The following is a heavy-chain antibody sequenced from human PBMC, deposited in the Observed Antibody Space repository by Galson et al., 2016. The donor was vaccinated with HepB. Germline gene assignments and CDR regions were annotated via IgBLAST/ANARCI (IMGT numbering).Heavy chain of an antibody. CDR2: IWHDGSNK. D-gene: IGHD6-13*01. Sequence: GKGLEWVALIWHDGSNKYYADSVKGRFTIPRDNPKNTLYLQMNSLKVEDTAVYYCAREMHVAAAAAFDFWGRGTLATVSS. CDR3: AREMHVAAAAAFDF. J-gene: IGHJ4*02. V-gene: IGHV3-33*01.